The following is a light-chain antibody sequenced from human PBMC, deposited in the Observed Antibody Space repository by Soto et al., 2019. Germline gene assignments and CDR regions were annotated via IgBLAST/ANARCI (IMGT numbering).Light chain of an antibody. CDR2: EDD. V-gene: IGLV6-57*02. CDR1: SGSIASAF. CDR3: QSHDSSTQVVV. Sequence: NFMLTQPLSVSASPGQTVTIPCTGSSGSIASAFVQWYQQRPGSAPTTVIYEDDQRLSGVPDRFSGSIDSASNSASLTITGLVPEDEADYYCQSHDSSTQVVVFGGGTKLTVL. J-gene: IGLJ2*01.